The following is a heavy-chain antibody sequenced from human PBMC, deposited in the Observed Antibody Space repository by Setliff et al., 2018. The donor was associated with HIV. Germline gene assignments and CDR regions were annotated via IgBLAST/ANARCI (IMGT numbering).Heavy chain of an antibody. CDR2: VKSQRDGGTV. V-gene: IGHV3-15*07. D-gene: IGHD6-19*01. J-gene: IGHJ4*02. CDR3: ARARYSSGYYVSFDY. CDR1: GFTFNKAW. Sequence: GGSLRLSCAASGFTFNKAWMNWVRQAPGKGLEWVARVKSQRDGGTVDYAAPMKGRFTISVDDSRQTLYLQMNSLKTEDTAIYYCARARYSSGYYVSFDYWGQGTLVTSPQ.